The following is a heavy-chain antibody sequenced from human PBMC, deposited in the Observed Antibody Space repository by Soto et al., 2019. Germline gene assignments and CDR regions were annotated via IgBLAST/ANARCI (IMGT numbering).Heavy chain of an antibody. CDR3: AGSYSSSSGWSRYYYYGMDV. D-gene: IGHD6-6*01. Sequence: QVQLVQSGAEVKKPGSSVKVSCKASGGTFSSYAISWVRQAPGQGLEWMGGIIPIFGTANYAQKFQGRVTITADESTSTAYMELSSLRSEETAVYYCAGSYSSSSGWSRYYYYGMDVWGQGTTVTVSS. V-gene: IGHV1-69*01. J-gene: IGHJ6*02. CDR1: GGTFSSYA. CDR2: IIPIFGTA.